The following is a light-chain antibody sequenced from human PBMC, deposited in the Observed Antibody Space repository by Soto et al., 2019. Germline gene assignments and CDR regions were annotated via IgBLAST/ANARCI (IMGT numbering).Light chain of an antibody. Sequence: DLQMTQSPSSLSASVGDRVTITCRASQSISSDLNWYQQKPGRAPKLLIYAASSLQSGVPSTFSGSGSGTDFTLTISSLQPEDFATYYCQQSYSTPYSFGQGTKLEIK. J-gene: IGKJ2*01. V-gene: IGKV1-39*01. CDR2: AAS. CDR1: QSISSD. CDR3: QQSYSTPYS.